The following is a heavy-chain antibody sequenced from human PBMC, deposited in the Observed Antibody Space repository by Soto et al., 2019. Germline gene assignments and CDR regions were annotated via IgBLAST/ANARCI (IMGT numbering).Heavy chain of an antibody. Sequence: GASVKVSCKASGYTFTSYGISWVRQAPGQGLEWMGWISAYNGNTNYAQKLQGRVTMTTDTSTSTAYMELRSLRSDDTAVYYCARDNRVGLVWSGSHRPYYYYGMDVWGQGTTVTVSS. D-gene: IGHD3-3*01. V-gene: IGHV1-18*01. CDR1: GYTFTSYG. CDR2: ISAYNGNT. J-gene: IGHJ6*02. CDR3: ARDNRVGLVWSGSHRPYYYYGMDV.